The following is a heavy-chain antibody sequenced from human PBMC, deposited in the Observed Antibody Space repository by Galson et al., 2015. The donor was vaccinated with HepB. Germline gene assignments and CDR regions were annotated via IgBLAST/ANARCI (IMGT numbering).Heavy chain of an antibody. CDR1: GFTVSSNY. V-gene: IGHV3-53*01. CDR3: ARGEGGSYYHFDY. Sequence: SLRLSCAASGFTVSSNYMSWVRQAPGKGLEWVSVIYSGGSTYYADSVKGRFTISRDNSKNTLYLQMNSLRAEDKAVYYCARGEGGSYYHFDYWGQGTLVTVSS. CDR2: IYSGGST. D-gene: IGHD1-26*01. J-gene: IGHJ4*02.